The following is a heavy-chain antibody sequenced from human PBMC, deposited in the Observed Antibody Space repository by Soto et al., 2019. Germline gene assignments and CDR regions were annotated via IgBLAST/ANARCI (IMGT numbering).Heavy chain of an antibody. CDR1: GYTFTSYD. Sequence: QVQLVQSGAEVKKPGASVKVSCKASGYTFTSYDINWVRQATGQGLEYLGWMNPNSGNTGNVQKFQGRVTMTWDSSITTAYMELRSLRSEDTAVYFCARGVKYGAYSRWFDPWGQGTLVTVSS. CDR3: ARGVKYGAYSRWFDP. CDR2: MNPNSGNT. J-gene: IGHJ5*02. D-gene: IGHD4-17*01. V-gene: IGHV1-8*01.